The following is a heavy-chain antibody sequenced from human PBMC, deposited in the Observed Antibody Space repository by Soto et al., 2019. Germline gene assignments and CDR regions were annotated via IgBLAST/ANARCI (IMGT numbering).Heavy chain of an antibody. CDR1: GGSISSSSYY. D-gene: IGHD4-17*01. CDR3: AREGTTAEDVTGGFDY. J-gene: IGHJ4*02. CDR2: IYYSGST. V-gene: IGHV4-39*02. Sequence: SSETLSLTCTVSGGSISSSSYYWGWIRQPPGKGLEWIGSIYYSGSTYYNPSLKSRVTISVDTSKNQFSLKLSSVTAADTAVYYCAREGTTAEDVTGGFDYWGQGTLVTVSS.